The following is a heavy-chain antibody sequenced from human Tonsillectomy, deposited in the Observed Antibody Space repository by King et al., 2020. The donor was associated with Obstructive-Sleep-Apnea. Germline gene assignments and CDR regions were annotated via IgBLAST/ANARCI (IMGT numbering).Heavy chain of an antibody. Sequence: QLVQSGAEVKKPGESLKISCQISGYSFTDYWIGWVRQMPGKGLEWMGNIYPGDSDTCYIPSFQGQVTLSADTPIRTAYLQWRRLKASDTAMYYCARRERAVAGHFDYWGQGTLVTVSS. CDR3: ARRERAVAGHFDY. J-gene: IGHJ4*02. V-gene: IGHV5-51*01. CDR2: IYPGDSDT. CDR1: GYSFTDYW. D-gene: IGHD6-19*01.